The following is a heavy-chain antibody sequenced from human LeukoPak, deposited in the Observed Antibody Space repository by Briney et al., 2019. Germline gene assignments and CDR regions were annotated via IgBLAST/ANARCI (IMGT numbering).Heavy chain of an antibody. J-gene: IGHJ5*02. Sequence: ASVKVSCKASGYTFTGYYMHWVPQDPGQGLEWMGIINPSGGSTSYAQKFQGRVTMTRDMSTSTDYMELSSLRSEDTAVYYCARDNSVEDTAWWFDPWGQGTLVTVSS. D-gene: IGHD4-23*01. CDR2: INPSGGST. CDR3: ARDNSVEDTAWWFDP. V-gene: IGHV1-46*01. CDR1: GYTFTGYY.